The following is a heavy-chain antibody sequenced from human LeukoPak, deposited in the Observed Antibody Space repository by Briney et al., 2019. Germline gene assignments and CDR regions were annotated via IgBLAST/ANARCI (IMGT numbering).Heavy chain of an antibody. Sequence: GRSLRLSCAASGFTFSSYAMHWVRQAPGKGLEWVAVISYDGSNKYYADSVKGRFTISRDNSKNTLYLQMNSLRAEDTAVYYCARDRQWLALVYWGQGTLVTVSS. D-gene: IGHD6-19*01. J-gene: IGHJ4*02. CDR2: ISYDGSNK. CDR1: GFTFSSYA. CDR3: ARDRQWLALVY. V-gene: IGHV3-30-3*01.